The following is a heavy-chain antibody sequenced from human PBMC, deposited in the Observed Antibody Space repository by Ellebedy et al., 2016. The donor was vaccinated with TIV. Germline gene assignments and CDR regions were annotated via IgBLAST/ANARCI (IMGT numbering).Heavy chain of an antibody. V-gene: IGHV3-9*02. Sequence: SLKISXAASGFTSDDYAMHWVRQAPGRGLEWVSGISWNSGSIGYADSVKGRFTISRDNAKNSLYLQMNSLRTEDTALYYCAKDRDDSSGYFSQFDYWGQGTLVTVSS. J-gene: IGHJ4*02. D-gene: IGHD3-22*01. CDR1: GFTSDDYA. CDR2: ISWNSGSI. CDR3: AKDRDDSSGYFSQFDY.